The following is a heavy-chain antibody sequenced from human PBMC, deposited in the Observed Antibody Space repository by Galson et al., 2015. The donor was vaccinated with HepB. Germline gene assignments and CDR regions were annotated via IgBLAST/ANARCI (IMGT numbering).Heavy chain of an antibody. J-gene: IGHJ4*02. Sequence: SLRLSCAASGFTFSSYSMNWVRQAPGKGLEWVSYISSSSSTIYYADSVKGRFTISRDNAKNSLFLQMNSLRAEDTAVYYCVSRSGGGSGYDFGLYWGQGTLVTVSS. CDR2: ISSSSSTI. CDR3: VSRSGGGSGYDFGLY. V-gene: IGHV3-48*01. D-gene: IGHD5-12*01. CDR1: GFTFSSYS.